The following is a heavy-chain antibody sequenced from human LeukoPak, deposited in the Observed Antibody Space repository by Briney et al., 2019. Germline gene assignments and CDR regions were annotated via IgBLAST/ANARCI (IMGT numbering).Heavy chain of an antibody. CDR1: GGSISSGSYY. V-gene: IGHV4-61*02. Sequence: PSETLSLTCTVSGGSISSGSYYWSWIRQPAGKGLEWIGRIYTSGSTNYNPSLKSRVTISVDTSKNQFSLKLSSVTATDTAVYYCARGLGWTNWYFDLWGRGTLVTVSS. J-gene: IGHJ2*01. CDR2: IYTSGST. D-gene: IGHD6-19*01. CDR3: ARGLGWTNWYFDL.